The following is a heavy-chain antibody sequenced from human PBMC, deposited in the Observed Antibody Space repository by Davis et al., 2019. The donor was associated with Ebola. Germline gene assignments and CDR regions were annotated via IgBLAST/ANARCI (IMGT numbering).Heavy chain of an antibody. CDR3: ARGRFLEWLLPSNYYYYGMDV. Sequence: AASVKVSCKASGYTFTNYYMDWVRQAPGQGLEWMGIINPSSGSTTYAERFQGRVTMTRNTSISTAYMELSSLRSEDTAVYYCARGRFLEWLLPSNYYYYGMDVWGKGTTVTVSS. V-gene: IGHV1-46*01. CDR1: GYTFTNYY. CDR2: INPSSGST. D-gene: IGHD3-3*01. J-gene: IGHJ6*04.